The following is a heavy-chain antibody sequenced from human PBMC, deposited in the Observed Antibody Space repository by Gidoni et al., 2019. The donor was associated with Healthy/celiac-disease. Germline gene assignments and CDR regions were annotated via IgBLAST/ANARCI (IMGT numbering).Heavy chain of an antibody. Sequence: EWVAVIWYDGSNKYYADSVKGRFTISRDNSKNTLYLQMNSLRAEDTAVYYCARENYGGNQPGDWGQGTLVTVSS. D-gene: IGHD4-17*01. V-gene: IGHV3-33*01. CDR3: ARENYGGNQPGD. J-gene: IGHJ4*02. CDR2: IWYDGSNK.